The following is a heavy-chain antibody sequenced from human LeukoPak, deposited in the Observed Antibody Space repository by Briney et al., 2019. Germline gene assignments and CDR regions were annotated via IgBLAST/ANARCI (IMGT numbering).Heavy chain of an antibody. CDR3: ARAYYDFLEYYFDY. CDR2: INPNSGGT. J-gene: IGHJ4*02. CDR1: GYTFTGYY. V-gene: IGHV1-2*02. D-gene: IGHD3-3*01. Sequence: ASVKVSCKASGYTFTGYYMHWVRQAPGQGLEWMGWINPNSGGTNYAQEFQGRVTMTRDTSISTAYMELSRLRSDDTAVYYCARAYYDFLEYYFDYWGQGTLVTVSS.